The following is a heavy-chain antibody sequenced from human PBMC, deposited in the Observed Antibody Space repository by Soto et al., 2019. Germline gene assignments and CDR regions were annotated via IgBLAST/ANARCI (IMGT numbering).Heavy chain of an antibody. V-gene: IGHV3-64*01. D-gene: IGHD2-21*01. CDR1: GFTFSSYA. CDR2: ITSNGGNT. CDR3: ARRIPFGYGMDV. Sequence: ESGGGLVQPGGSLRLSCAGSGFTFSSYAMHWVRQAPGKGLEYDSVITSNGGNTDYASFVKGRFTISRDNSKNTLYLQMGSLRAEDMAVYYCARRIPFGYGMDVWGQGTTVTVSS. J-gene: IGHJ6*02.